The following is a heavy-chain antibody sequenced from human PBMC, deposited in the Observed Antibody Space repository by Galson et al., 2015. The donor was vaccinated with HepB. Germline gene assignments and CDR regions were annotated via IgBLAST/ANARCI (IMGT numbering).Heavy chain of an antibody. CDR3: VRQYDTSGYYPY. CDR1: GDTFSSNT. J-gene: IGHJ4*02. Sequence: SVKVSCKASGDTFSSNTISWVRQAPGQGLEWVGGIIPIFGSGNYAPRFQGRVTITADESTSTTYMELSSLRSEDTAVYFCVRQYDTSGYYPYWGQGTLVTVSS. D-gene: IGHD3-22*01. CDR2: IIPIFGSG. V-gene: IGHV1-69*13.